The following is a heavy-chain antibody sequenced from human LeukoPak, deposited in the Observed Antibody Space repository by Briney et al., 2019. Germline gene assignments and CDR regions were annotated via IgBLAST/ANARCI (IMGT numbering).Heavy chain of an antibody. CDR1: GGSFSGYY. D-gene: IGHD3-3*01. Sequence: SETLSLTCAVYGGSFSGYYWSWIRQPPGKGLGWIGEINHSGSTNYNPSLKSRVTISVDTSKNQFSLKLSSVTAADTAVYYCARVRYDFWSGYYGPFDYWGQGTLVTVSS. J-gene: IGHJ4*02. CDR2: INHSGST. CDR3: ARVRYDFWSGYYGPFDY. V-gene: IGHV4-34*01.